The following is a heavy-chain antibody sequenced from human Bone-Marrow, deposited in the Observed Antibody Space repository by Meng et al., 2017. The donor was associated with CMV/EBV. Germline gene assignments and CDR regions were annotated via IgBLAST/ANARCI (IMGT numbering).Heavy chain of an antibody. CDR1: GFTFSSYE. D-gene: IGHD4-17*01. CDR2: ISSSGGTI. J-gene: IGHJ3*02. Sequence: GGSLRLSCAASGFTFSSYEMNWVRQAPGKGLEWVSYISSSGGTIYYADSVKGRFTISRDNAKNSLYLQMNSLRAEDTAVYYCAGSYDYDDVPHAFDIWGQGTMVTVSS. V-gene: IGHV3-48*03. CDR3: AGSYDYDDVPHAFDI.